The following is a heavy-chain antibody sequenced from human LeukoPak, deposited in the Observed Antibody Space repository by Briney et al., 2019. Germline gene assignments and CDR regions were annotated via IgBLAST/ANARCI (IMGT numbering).Heavy chain of an antibody. CDR1: GFTFSDYY. Sequence: GGSLRLSCAASGFTFSDYYMSWIRQAPGKGLEWVSYISSSGSTIYYADSVKGRFTISRDNSKNTLYLQMNSLRAEDTAVYYCVSGSYEGGYYGMDVWGQGTTVTVSS. V-gene: IGHV3-11*04. J-gene: IGHJ6*02. D-gene: IGHD1-26*01. CDR3: VSGSYEGGYYGMDV. CDR2: ISSSGSTI.